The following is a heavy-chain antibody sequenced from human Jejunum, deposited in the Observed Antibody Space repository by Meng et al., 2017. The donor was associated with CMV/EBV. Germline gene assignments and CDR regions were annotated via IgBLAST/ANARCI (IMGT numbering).Heavy chain of an antibody. CDR2: INSAGSIT. Sequence: EVELVESGGVLVRPGGSLRLSCAASGFTFRTYWMHWVRQAPGKGLVWVSRINSAGSITTYADSVKGRFTISRDNAKDTLYLQMNGLRADDTAIYFCARGMGDYWGQGSLVTVSS. CDR1: GFTFRTYW. CDR3: ARGMGDY. J-gene: IGHJ4*02. V-gene: IGHV3-74*03. D-gene: IGHD3-16*01.